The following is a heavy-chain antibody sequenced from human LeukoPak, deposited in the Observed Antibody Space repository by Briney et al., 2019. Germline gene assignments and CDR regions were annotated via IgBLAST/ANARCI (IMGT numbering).Heavy chain of an antibody. CDR2: IYYSGST. J-gene: IGHJ6*02. CDR1: GGSISSGGYY. Sequence: SQTLSLTCTVSGGSISSGGYYWSWIRQHPGKGLEWIGYIYYSGSTYYNPSLKSRVTISVDTSKNQFSLKLSSVTAADTAVYYCARTRVQHSSGCSGTYYYYGMDVWGQGTTVTVSS. D-gene: IGHD6-19*01. V-gene: IGHV4-31*03. CDR3: ARTRVQHSSGCSGTYYYYGMDV.